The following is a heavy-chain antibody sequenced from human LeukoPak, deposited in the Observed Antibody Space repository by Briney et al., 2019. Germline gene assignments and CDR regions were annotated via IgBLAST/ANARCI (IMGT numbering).Heavy chain of an antibody. J-gene: IGHJ3*02. D-gene: IGHD1-26*01. CDR2: IYPGDSDT. CDR1: GYSFSSYW. CDR3: ARSGSLGAFDI. Sequence: GVSLKISCKGSGYSFSSYWIGWVRQMPGKGLEWMGIIYPGDSDTRYNPSFRGQVTISADKSISTAYLQCSLKASDTAMYYCARSGSLGAFDIWGQGTMVTVSS. V-gene: IGHV5-51*01.